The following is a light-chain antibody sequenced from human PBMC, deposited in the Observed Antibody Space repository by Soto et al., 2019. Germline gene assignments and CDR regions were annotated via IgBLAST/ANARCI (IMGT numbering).Light chain of an antibody. Sequence: QSVLTKPPSASGSPGQSVTISCTGTKSDIGVYDFVSWYQQHPGKAPRLIIYEVVQRPSGVPGRFSGSKSGNTASLTVSGLQAADEADYFCKSYAGSNTYVLGSGTKVTV. CDR3: KSYAGSNTYV. CDR2: EVV. J-gene: IGLJ1*01. CDR1: KSDIGVYDF. V-gene: IGLV2-8*01.